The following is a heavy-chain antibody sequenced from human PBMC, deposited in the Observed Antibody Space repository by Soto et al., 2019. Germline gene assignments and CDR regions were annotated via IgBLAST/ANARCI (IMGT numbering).Heavy chain of an antibody. V-gene: IGHV3-30*18. D-gene: IGHD3-10*01. CDR1: GFTFSSYG. Sequence: QVQLVESVGGLVQPGRSLRRACASAGFTFSSYGMHWVRKAPGTGRAWVAVISYDGSKTYYADSVKGRFTISRDNSKNTLYLPMNSLRAEDTAVYYCAKDRGRICFGEEYWGQGTLVTVSS. J-gene: IGHJ4*02. CDR3: AKDRGRICFGEEY. CDR2: ISYDGSKT.